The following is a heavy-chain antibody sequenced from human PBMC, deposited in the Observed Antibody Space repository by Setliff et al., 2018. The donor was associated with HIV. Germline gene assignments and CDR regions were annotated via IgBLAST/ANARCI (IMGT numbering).Heavy chain of an antibody. CDR3: ARDSGGSCYDY. CDR1: GGSFSGHS. CDR2: INRSGSA. J-gene: IGHJ4*02. D-gene: IGHD2-15*01. Sequence: PSETLSLTCAVYGGSFSGHSWTWIRQPPGKGLEWIGEINRSGSANYNRSLKSRVTMSVDTSKRQFSLKLDSVTAADTAVYYCARDSGGSCYDYWGQGTPVTVSS. V-gene: IGHV4-34*01.